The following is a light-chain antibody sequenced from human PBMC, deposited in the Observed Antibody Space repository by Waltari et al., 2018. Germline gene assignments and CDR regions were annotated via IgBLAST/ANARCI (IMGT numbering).Light chain of an antibody. CDR1: QSIGRS. V-gene: IGKV3-20*01. CDR3: QKYERLPAT. CDR2: DVS. J-gene: IGKJ1*01. Sequence: SCRASQSIGRSLVWYQQKPGQAPRLLIYDVSRRATGIPDRFSGSGYGTDFSLTISRLEPEDFAVYYCQKYERLPATFGQGTMVEIK.